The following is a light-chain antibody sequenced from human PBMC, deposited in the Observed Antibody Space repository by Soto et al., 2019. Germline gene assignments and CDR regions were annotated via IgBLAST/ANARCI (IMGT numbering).Light chain of an antibody. CDR3: QQHSSSPPVT. J-gene: IGKJ1*01. Sequence: EIVLTQSPGTLSLSPGERATFSCRASQSVSSRYLAWYQQQPGQAPRLLIYGASTRATGIPPRFSGSGCGTDFTLTTSSLEPQDFAVYYCQQHSSSPPVTFGQGTKVDIK. CDR2: GAS. CDR1: QSVSSRY. V-gene: IGKV3-20*01.